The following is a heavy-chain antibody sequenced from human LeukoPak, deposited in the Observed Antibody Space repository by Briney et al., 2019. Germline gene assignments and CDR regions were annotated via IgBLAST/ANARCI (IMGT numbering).Heavy chain of an antibody. J-gene: IGHJ5*02. D-gene: IGHD3-22*01. CDR2: IRYDGSNK. CDR3: AKDRAHYYDSSGSFFNWFDP. CDR1: GFTFSSYG. Sequence: GGFLRLSCAASGFTFSSYGMHWVRQAPGKGLEWVAFIRYDGSNKYYADSVKGRFTTSRDNSKNTLYLQMNSLRAEDTAVYYCAKDRAHYYDSSGSFFNWFDPWGQGTLVTVSS. V-gene: IGHV3-30*02.